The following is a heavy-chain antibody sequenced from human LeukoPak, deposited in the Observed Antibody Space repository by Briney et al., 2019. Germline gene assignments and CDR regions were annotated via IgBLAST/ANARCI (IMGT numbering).Heavy chain of an antibody. J-gene: IGHJ4*02. D-gene: IGHD6-19*01. CDR3: AKDRFSGWYTVFDY. V-gene: IGHV3-23*01. CDR2: ISGSGSSI. Sequence: GGSLRLSCAASGFTFSNYAVNWIRQAPGKGLKWVSVISGSGSSIYYTDSVKGRFTISRDNSKNTLYLQMNSLRAEDTAVYYCAKDRFSGWYTVFDYWGQGTLVTVSS. CDR1: GFTFSNYA.